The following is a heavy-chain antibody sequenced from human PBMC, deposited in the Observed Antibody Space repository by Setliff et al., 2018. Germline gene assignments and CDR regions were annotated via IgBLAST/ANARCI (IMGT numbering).Heavy chain of an antibody. CDR3: ARVRKGYSGYDGGDY. CDR1: GGSISSHY. V-gene: IGHV4-59*11. CDR2: IYYSGST. D-gene: IGHD5-12*01. Sequence: SETLSLTCTVSGGSISSHYWSWIRQPPGKGLEWIGSIYYSGSTNYNPSLKSRVTISIDTSRNQFSLKLRSVTAADTAVYYCARVRKGYSGYDGGDYRGQGTLVTVSS. J-gene: IGHJ4*02.